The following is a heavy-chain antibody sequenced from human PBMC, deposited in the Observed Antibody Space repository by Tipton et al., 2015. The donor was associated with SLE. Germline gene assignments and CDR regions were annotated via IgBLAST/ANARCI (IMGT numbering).Heavy chain of an antibody. CDR2: ISGSGGST. D-gene: IGHD3-22*01. Sequence: SLRLSCAASGFTFSSYAMSWVRQAPGKGLEWVPAISGSGGSTYYADSVKGRFTISRDNSKNTLYLQMSSLRAEDTAVYYWAKLDSSGYYLDYWGQGTLVTVSS. CDR3: AKLDSSGYYLDY. CDR1: GFTFSSYA. V-gene: IGHV3-23*01. J-gene: IGHJ4*02.